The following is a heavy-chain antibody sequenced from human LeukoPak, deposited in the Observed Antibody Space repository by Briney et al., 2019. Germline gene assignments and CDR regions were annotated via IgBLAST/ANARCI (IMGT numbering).Heavy chain of an antibody. Sequence: EASVKVSCKASGGGFGNYGITWVRQAPGQGLEWVGGVIPIFGSSNYAPKFQARVTISADRSTSTAYMELRTLTSEDTAVYYCARVKGETAPTISNYYYYMDVWDKGTTVTVSS. CDR2: VIPIFGSS. J-gene: IGHJ6*03. V-gene: IGHV1-69*06. D-gene: IGHD5-12*01. CDR3: ARVKGETAPTISNYYYYMDV. CDR1: GGGFGNYG.